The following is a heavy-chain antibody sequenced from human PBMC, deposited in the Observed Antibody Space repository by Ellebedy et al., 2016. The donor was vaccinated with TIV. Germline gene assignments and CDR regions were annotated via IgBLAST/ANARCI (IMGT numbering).Heavy chain of an antibody. V-gene: IGHV3-33*01. Sequence: PGGSLRLSCAASGFTFSSYGMHWVRQAPGKGLEWVAVIWYDGSNKYYADSVKGRFTISRDNSKNTLYLQMNSLRAEDTAVYYCARDNSSSSNYFDYWGQGTLVTVSS. D-gene: IGHD6-6*01. J-gene: IGHJ4*02. CDR3: ARDNSSSSNYFDY. CDR2: IWYDGSNK. CDR1: GFTFSSYG.